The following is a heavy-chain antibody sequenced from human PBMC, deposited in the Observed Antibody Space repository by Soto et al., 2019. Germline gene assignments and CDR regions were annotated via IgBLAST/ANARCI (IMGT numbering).Heavy chain of an antibody. J-gene: IGHJ4*02. CDR2: ISSSSSYI. D-gene: IGHD2-2*01. CDR3: ARDSTRHYCSSTSCYAPFDY. Sequence: PGGSLRPSCAASGFTFSSYSMNWVRQAPGKGLEWVSSISSSSSYIYYADSVKGRFTISRDNAKNSLYLQMNSLRAEDTAVYYCARDSTRHYCSSTSCYAPFDYWGQGTLVTISS. CDR1: GFTFSSYS. V-gene: IGHV3-21*01.